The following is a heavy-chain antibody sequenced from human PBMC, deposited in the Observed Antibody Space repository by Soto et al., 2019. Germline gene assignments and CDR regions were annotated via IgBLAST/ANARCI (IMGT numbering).Heavy chain of an antibody. V-gene: IGHV3-33*01. CDR1: GFTFSSYG. CDR3: ARDTDYSNLRTYFDY. CDR2: IWYDGSNK. Sequence: GGSLRLSCAASGFTFSSYGMHWVRQAPGKGLEWVAVIWYDGSNKYYADSVKGRFTISRDNSKNTLYLQMNSLGAEDTAVYYCARDTDYSNLRTYFDYWGQGTLVTVSS. J-gene: IGHJ4*02. D-gene: IGHD4-4*01.